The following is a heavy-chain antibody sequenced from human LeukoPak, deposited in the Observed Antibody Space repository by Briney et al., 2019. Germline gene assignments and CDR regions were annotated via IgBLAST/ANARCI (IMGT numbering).Heavy chain of an antibody. CDR1: GYTSTGYY. CDR2: INPNSGGT. J-gene: IGHJ4*02. CDR3: ARAKPIVTTPYYFDY. V-gene: IGHV1-2*06. Sequence: GASVKVSCKASGYTSTGYYMHWVRQAPGQGLEWMGRINPNSGGTNYAQKFQCRVTMTRDTSISTPYMELSRLRSDDTAVYYCARAKPIVTTPYYFDYWGQGTLVTVSS. D-gene: IGHD5-12*01.